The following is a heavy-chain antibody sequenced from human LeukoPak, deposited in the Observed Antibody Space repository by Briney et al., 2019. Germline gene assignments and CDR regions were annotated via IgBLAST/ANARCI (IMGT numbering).Heavy chain of an antibody. CDR2: INTGNGGT. J-gene: IGHJ4*02. D-gene: IGHD3-10*01. V-gene: IGHV1-3*04. CDR3: ARDYGSGSLHF. CDR1: GYTFTTYA. Sequence: ASVKVSCKASGYTFTTYAIHWVRQAPGQTLEWMGWINTGNGGTKYSQKFQGRVTLTRDTFATTAYMELSSLRSEDTAVYYCARDYGSGSLHFWGQGTLVTVSS.